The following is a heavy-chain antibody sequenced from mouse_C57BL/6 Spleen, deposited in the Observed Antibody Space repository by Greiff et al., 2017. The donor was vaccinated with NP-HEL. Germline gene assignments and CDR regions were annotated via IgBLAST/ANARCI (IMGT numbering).Heavy chain of an antibody. CDR3: AREDLLLRRAGYFDV. J-gene: IGHJ1*03. CDR2: INPSNGGT. CDR1: GYTFTSYW. V-gene: IGHV1-53*01. D-gene: IGHD1-1*01. Sequence: QVQLKQPGTELVKPGASVKLSCKASGYTFTSYWMHWVKQRPGQGLEWIGNINPSNGGTNYNEKFKSKATLTVDKSSSTAYMQLSSLTSEDSAVYYCAREDLLLRRAGYFDVWGTGTTVTVSS.